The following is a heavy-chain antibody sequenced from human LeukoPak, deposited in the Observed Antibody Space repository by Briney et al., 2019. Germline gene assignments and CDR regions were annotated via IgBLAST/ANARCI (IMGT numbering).Heavy chain of an antibody. J-gene: IGHJ3*02. CDR1: GGSISSYY. D-gene: IGHD3-22*01. CDR3: ARAYDYYDSSGPDAFDI. CDR2: IYYSGST. V-gene: IGHV4-59*01. Sequence: PSETLSLTCTVPGGSISSYYWSWIRQPPGKGLEWIGYIYYSGSTNYNPSLKSRVTISVDTSKNQFSLKLSSVTAADTAVYYCARAYDYYDSSGPDAFDIWGQGTMVTVSS.